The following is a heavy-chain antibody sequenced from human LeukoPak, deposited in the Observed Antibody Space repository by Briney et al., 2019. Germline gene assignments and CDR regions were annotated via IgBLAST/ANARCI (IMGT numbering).Heavy chain of an antibody. V-gene: IGHV3-23*01. CDR3: AQPYYDRSGLR. D-gene: IGHD3-22*01. J-gene: IGHJ4*02. CDR2: ISGSGGST. Sequence: PGGSLRLSCAASGFTFSSYAMSWVRQAPGKGLEWVSAISGSGGSTYYADSVKGRFTISRDNAKHSLYLQMNSLRAEDTAVYYCAQPYYDRSGLRWGQGTLVTVSS. CDR1: GFTFSSYA.